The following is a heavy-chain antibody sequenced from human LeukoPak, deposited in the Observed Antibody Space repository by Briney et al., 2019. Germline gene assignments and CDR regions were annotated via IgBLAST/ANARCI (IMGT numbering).Heavy chain of an antibody. CDR3: AKGPYYNILTATIRVRNAFDI. J-gene: IGHJ3*02. D-gene: IGHD3-9*01. Sequence: GGSLRLSCAASGFTFSSYAMHWVRQAPGKGLEWVAVISYDGSNKYYADSVKGRFTISRDNSKNTLYLQMNSLRAEDTAMYYCAKGPYYNILTATIRVRNAFDIWGHGTMVTVSS. CDR2: ISYDGSNK. CDR1: GFTFSSYA. V-gene: IGHV3-30*04.